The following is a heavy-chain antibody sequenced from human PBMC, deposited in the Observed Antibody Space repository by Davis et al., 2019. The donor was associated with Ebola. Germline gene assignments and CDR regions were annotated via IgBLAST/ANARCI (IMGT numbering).Heavy chain of an antibody. V-gene: IGHV3-30*18. J-gene: IGHJ4*02. D-gene: IGHD1-7*01. CDR2: ISYGGSNK. Sequence: GESLKISCAASGFTFSCYGMHWVRQAPGKGLEWVAVISYGGSNKYYADSVKGRFTISRDNSKNTLYLQMNSLRAEDTAVYYCAKLELRGYWGQGTLVTVSS. CDR3: AKLELRGY. CDR1: GFTFSCYG.